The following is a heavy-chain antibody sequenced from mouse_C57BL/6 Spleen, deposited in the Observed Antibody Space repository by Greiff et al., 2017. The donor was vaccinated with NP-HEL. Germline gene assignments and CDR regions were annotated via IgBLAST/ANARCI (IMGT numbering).Heavy chain of an antibody. CDR3: ARAANWDIDY. V-gene: IGHV1-52*01. J-gene: IGHJ2*01. CDR2: IDPSDSAT. Sequence: QVQLQQPGAELVRPGSSVKLSCKASGYTFTSYWMHWVKQRPIQGLEWIGNIDPSDSATHYNQKFKDKATLTVDKSSSTAYMQLSSLTSEDSAVYYCARAANWDIDYWGQGTTLTVSS. D-gene: IGHD4-1*01. CDR1: GYTFTSYW.